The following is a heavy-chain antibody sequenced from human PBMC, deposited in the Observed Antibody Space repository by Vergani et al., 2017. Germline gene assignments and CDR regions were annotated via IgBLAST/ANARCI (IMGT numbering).Heavy chain of an antibody. J-gene: IGHJ6*02. Sequence: EVQLVETGGGLIQPGGSLRLSCAASGFTVSSNYMSWVRQAPGKGLEWVSVIYSGGSTYYADSVKGRFTISRDNSKNTLYLQMNSLRAEDTAVYYCARDPMVGVPAATKEARFGVGDGYGMDVWGQGTTVTVSS. D-gene: IGHD2-2*01. V-gene: IGHV3-53*02. CDR2: IYSGGST. CDR3: ARDPMVGVPAATKEARFGVGDGYGMDV. CDR1: GFTVSSNY.